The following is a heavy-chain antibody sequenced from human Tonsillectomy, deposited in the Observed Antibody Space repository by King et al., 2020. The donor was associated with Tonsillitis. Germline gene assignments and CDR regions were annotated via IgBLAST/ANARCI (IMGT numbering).Heavy chain of an antibody. Sequence: HITLKESGPTLVKPTQTLTLTCTVSGVSLSTSGVGVGWIRQPPGKALGWLVLIYWDDDQRYSPSLNSRLTITKDTSNNQVVLTMTKMDPVDTATYYCALVAVVPNWFDPWGQGTLVTVSS. CDR1: GVSLSTSGVG. J-gene: IGHJ5*02. CDR2: IYWDDDQ. V-gene: IGHV2-5*02. CDR3: ALVAVVPNWFDP. D-gene: IGHD4-23*01.